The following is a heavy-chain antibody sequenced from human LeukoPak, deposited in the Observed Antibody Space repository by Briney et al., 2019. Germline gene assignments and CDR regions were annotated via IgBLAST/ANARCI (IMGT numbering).Heavy chain of an antibody. CDR3: ARGARAAAGNPIDY. CDR2: INHSGST. D-gene: IGHD6-13*01. J-gene: IGHJ4*02. Sequence: PSETLSLTCAVYGGSFSGYYWSWIRQPPGKGLEWIGEINHSGSTNYNPSLKSRVTISVDTSKNQFSLKLSSVTAADTAVYYCARGARAAAGNPIDYWGQGTLVTVSS. V-gene: IGHV4-34*01. CDR1: GGSFSGYY.